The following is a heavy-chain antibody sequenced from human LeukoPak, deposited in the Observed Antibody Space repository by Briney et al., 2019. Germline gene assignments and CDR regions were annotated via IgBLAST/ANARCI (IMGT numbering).Heavy chain of an antibody. D-gene: IGHD3-22*01. Sequence: SETLSLTCTVSGYSISSGYYWGWIRQPPGKGLEWIGSIYHSGSTYYNPSLKSRVTISVDTSKNQFSLKLSSVTAADTAVYYCARSSGYYSAFDIWGQGTMVTVSS. CDR3: ARSSGYYSAFDI. J-gene: IGHJ3*02. CDR1: GYSISSGYY. V-gene: IGHV4-38-2*02. CDR2: IYHSGST.